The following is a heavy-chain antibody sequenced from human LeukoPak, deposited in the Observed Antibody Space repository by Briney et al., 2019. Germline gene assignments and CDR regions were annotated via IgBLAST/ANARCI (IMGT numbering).Heavy chain of an antibody. V-gene: IGHV4-30-2*01. D-gene: IGHD2-2*01. CDR2: IYYSGST. J-gene: IGHJ6*03. CDR1: GGSISSGGYY. CDR3: ARGLDLVVPAAMGAPYYMDV. Sequence: PSETLSLTCTVSGGSISSGGYYWSWIRQPPGKGLEWIGYIYYSGSTYYNPSLKSRVTISVDRSKNQFSLKLSSVSAADTAVYYCARGLDLVVPAAMGAPYYMDVWGKGTTVTVSS.